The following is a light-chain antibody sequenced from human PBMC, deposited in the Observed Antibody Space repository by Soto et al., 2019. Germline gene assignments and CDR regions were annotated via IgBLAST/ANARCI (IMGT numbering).Light chain of an antibody. Sequence: QSVLTQPPSVSGARGQRVTISCTGSSSNIGAGYDVHWYQQVPGTAPKLLIYGNTNRPSGVPDRFSGSKSGTSASLAITGLQAEDEADYYCQSYDSSLSGWRVFGGGTKLTVL. CDR3: QSYDSSLSGWRV. V-gene: IGLV1-40*01. J-gene: IGLJ3*02. CDR2: GNT. CDR1: SSNIGAGYD.